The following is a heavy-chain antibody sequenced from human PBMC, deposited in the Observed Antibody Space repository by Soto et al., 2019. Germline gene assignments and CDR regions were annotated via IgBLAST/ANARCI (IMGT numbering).Heavy chain of an antibody. CDR2: ITSDTNTI. Sequence: EVQLVESGGGLVHPGGSLRLSCAASGFRFRIYSMNWVRQAPGKGLEWSAYITSDTNTIKYADSVKGRFTISRDNAKNSVYLQMNSLRDEDTAVYYCARSVEGHFDYWGQGTVVTVSS. D-gene: IGHD6-19*01. J-gene: IGHJ4*02. CDR1: GFRFRIYS. CDR3: ARSVEGHFDY. V-gene: IGHV3-48*02.